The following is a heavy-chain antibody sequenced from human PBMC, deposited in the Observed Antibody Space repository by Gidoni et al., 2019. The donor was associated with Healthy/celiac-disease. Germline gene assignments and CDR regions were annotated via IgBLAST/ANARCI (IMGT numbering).Heavy chain of an antibody. D-gene: IGHD3-10*01. CDR1: GCTFGDYA. V-gene: IGHV3-49*05. CDR3: TSNSLFMVQGSAGYY. CDR2: IRSKADGGTT. J-gene: IGHJ4*02. Sequence: EVQLVESGGGLVKPGRSLRPSCTAPGCTFGDYAMSWFRQAPGKGLEWVGFIRSKADGGTTEYAASVKGRFTISRDDSKSIAYLQMNSLKTEDTAVYYCTSNSLFMVQGSAGYYWGQGTLVTVSS.